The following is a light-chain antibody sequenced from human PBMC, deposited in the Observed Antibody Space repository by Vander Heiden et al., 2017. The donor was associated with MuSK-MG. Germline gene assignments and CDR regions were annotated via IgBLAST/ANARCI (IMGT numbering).Light chain of an antibody. CDR2: QDN. J-gene: IGLJ1*01. V-gene: IGLV3-1*01. Sequence: SYELTQPPSVSVSPGQTASIPCSGDKLGDKYACWYQQKPGQSPVLVIYQDNKRPAGIPERFSGSNSGNTATLTISGTQAMDEADYYCQAWDSSTFYVFGTGTKVTVL. CDR3: QAWDSSTFYV. CDR1: KLGDKY.